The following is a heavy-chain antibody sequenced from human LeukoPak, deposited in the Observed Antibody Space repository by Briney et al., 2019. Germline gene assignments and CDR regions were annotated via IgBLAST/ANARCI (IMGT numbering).Heavy chain of an antibody. V-gene: IGHV3-48*03. CDR3: AKDSYGDLTYWYFDL. Sequence: GGSLRLSCAASGFSFSSYEMNWVRQAPGKGLEWVSYIGSSGSTVYYADSVKGRFTISRDNAKNSLYLQMNSLRAEDMALYYCAKDSYGDLTYWYFDLWGRGTLVTVSS. CDR2: IGSSGSTV. J-gene: IGHJ2*01. CDR1: GFSFSSYE. D-gene: IGHD4-17*01.